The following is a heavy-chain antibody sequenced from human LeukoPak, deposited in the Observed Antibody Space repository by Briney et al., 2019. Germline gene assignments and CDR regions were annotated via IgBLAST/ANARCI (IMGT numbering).Heavy chain of an antibody. CDR3: AKGIAAAGFDAFDI. CDR2: IRYDGSNK. D-gene: IGHD6-13*01. Sequence: GGSLRLSCAASGFTFSNYGMHWVRQAPGKGLEWVAFIRYDGSNKYYADSVKGRFTISRDNSKNTLYLQMNSPRAEDTAVYYCAKGIAAAGFDAFDIWGQGTMVTVSS. J-gene: IGHJ3*02. CDR1: GFTFSNYG. V-gene: IGHV3-30*02.